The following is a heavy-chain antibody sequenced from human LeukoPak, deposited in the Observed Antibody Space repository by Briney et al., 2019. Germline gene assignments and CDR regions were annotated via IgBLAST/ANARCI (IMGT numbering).Heavy chain of an antibody. CDR3: ARSLGDYCLDY. J-gene: IGHJ4*02. Sequence: SETLSLTCTVSGGSISSSRYYWGWIRQPPGKGLEWIGSIYYSGSTYYNPSLKSRVTISVDTSKNQFSLKLSSVTAADTAVYYCARSLGDYCLDYWGQGTLVTVSS. D-gene: IGHD4-17*01. CDR2: IYYSGST. CDR1: GGSISSSRYY. V-gene: IGHV4-39*01.